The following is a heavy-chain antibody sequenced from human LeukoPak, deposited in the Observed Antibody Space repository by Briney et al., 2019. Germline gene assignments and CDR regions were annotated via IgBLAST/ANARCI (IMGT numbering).Heavy chain of an antibody. Sequence: ASVKVSCKASGYTFTSYGISWVRQAPGQGLEWMGWNSAYNGNTNYAQKLQGRVTMTTDTSTSTAYMELRSLRSDDTAVYYCARSGLRFLEWLSSLDCWGQGTLVTVSS. CDR2: NSAYNGNT. J-gene: IGHJ4*02. CDR3: ARSGLRFLEWLSSLDC. V-gene: IGHV1-18*01. D-gene: IGHD3-3*01. CDR1: GYTFTSYG.